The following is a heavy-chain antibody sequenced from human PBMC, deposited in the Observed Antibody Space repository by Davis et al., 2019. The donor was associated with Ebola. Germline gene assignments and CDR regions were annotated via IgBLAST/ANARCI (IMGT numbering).Heavy chain of an antibody. CDR2: INAGTGNT. Sequence: ASVKVSCKASGGTFSTYAISWVRQAPGQRLEWMGWINAGTGNTKYSQKFQGRVTITRDTSASTAYMELSSLRSEDTAVYYCARVYSSGYAPSPYYYGMDVWGKGTTVTVSS. CDR1: GGTFSTYA. J-gene: IGHJ6*04. CDR3: ARVYSSGYAPSPYYYGMDV. V-gene: IGHV1-3*01. D-gene: IGHD3-22*01.